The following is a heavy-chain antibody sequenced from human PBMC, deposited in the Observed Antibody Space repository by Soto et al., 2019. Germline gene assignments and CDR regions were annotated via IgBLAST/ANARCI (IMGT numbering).Heavy chain of an antibody. D-gene: IGHD5-12*01. J-gene: IGHJ6*02. V-gene: IGHV3-13*01. CDR2: IGLAGET. CDR1: GFTFSIYD. Sequence: PGGSLRLSCVASGFTFSIYDMHWVRQATGKGLEWVSAIGLAGETYYSGSVKGRFTISRDNAKNSLYLQMNSLRDEDTAVYYCARGYSGYVYYYAMDGWGPGTTVTLSS. CDR3: ARGYSGYVYYYAMDG.